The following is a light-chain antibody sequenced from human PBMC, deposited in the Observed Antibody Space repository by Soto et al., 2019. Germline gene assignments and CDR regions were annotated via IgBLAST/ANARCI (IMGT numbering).Light chain of an antibody. Sequence: IQMTQSPSSLSASVGDRVTITCRASQDIGSDLGWYQQKPGKAPILLIYDASTLQSGVPSRFSGSGSGTDFTLTISSLQPEDFATYYCLQDYSYPRTFGQGTKLDI. CDR1: QDIGSD. CDR3: LQDYSYPRT. CDR2: DAS. V-gene: IGKV1-6*01. J-gene: IGKJ2*01.